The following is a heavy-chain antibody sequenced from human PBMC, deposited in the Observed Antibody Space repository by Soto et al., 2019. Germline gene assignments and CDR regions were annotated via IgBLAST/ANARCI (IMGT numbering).Heavy chain of an antibody. D-gene: IGHD6-13*01. Sequence: PSETLSLTCTVSGGSISSYCWSWIRQPPGKGLEWIGYIYYSGSTNYNPSLKSRVTISVDTSKNQFSLKLSSVTAADTAVYYCATAPAPLYSSSWHYFDYWGQGTLVTVS. CDR1: GGSISSYC. J-gene: IGHJ4*02. CDR2: IYYSGST. CDR3: ATAPAPLYSSSWHYFDY. V-gene: IGHV4-59*01.